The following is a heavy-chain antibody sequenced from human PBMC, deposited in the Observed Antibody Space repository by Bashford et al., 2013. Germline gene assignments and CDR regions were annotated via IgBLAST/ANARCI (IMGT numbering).Heavy chain of an antibody. J-gene: IGHJ4*02. CDR3: ARHLGILLKDYFDS. CDR1: GYTFTSKW. D-gene: IGHD2-15*01. V-gene: IGHV5-10-1*01. Sequence: GESLKISCQASGYTFTSKWISWVRQMPGKGLEWVGRIDPSDSFTTYNPSFQGHVTISADQSSSSAFLEWRSLEASDTAMYYCARHLGILLKDYFDSWGQGTLVTVSS. CDR2: IDPSDSFT.